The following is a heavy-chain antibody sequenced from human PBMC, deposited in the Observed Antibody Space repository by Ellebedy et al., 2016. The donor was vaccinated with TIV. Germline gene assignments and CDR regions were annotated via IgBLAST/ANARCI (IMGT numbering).Heavy chain of an antibody. D-gene: IGHD4-17*01. CDR2: INAGNGNA. Sequence: AASVKVSCKASGYTITTYSIHWVRQAPGQRLEWMGWINAGNGNAEYSQKFQGRVTISIDTSASTAYVELSSLRSEDSAVYYCATDAYSYGDYVRHWGQGTLVTVSS. CDR3: ATDAYSYGDYVRH. CDR1: GYTITTYS. V-gene: IGHV1-3*01. J-gene: IGHJ4*02.